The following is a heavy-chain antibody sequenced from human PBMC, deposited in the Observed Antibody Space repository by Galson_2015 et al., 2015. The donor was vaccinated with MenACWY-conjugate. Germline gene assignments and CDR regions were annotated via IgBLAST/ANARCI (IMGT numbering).Heavy chain of an antibody. CDR2: ISTSSTNI. CDR1: RFTVSANH. V-gene: IGHV3-21*01. D-gene: IGHD2-2*01. J-gene: IGHJ4*02. Sequence: SLRLSCAASRFTVSANHMNWVRQAPGKGLEWVSSISTSSTNIYYADSVKGRFTISRDNAKNSVYLQMNSLRAEDTAVYFCARVVPSAMIHGFDYWGQGTLVTVSS. CDR3: ARVVPSAMIHGFDY.